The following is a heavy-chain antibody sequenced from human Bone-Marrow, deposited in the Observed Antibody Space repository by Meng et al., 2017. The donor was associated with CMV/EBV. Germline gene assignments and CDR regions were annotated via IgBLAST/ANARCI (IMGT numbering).Heavy chain of an antibody. CDR3: ARCREWLRPHPDAMDV. D-gene: IGHD5-12*01. Sequence: GESLKISCAASGFTFSTYCMSWVRQAPGKGLEWVSFISSSSNYIYYADSVKGRFTISRDNAKNSLYLQMNSLRAGDTAVYYCARCREWLRPHPDAMDVRGQGNTVNVAS. V-gene: IGHV3-21*01. J-gene: IGHJ6*02. CDR2: ISSSSNYI. CDR1: GFTFSTYC.